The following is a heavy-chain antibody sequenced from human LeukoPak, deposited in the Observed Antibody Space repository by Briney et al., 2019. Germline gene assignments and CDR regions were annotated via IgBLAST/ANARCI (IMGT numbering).Heavy chain of an antibody. V-gene: IGHV4-38-2*02. J-gene: IGHJ4*02. CDR2: IYHSGST. CDR3: AREVAY. Sequence: PSETLSLTCTVSGYSISSGYFWGWIRQSPGKGLDWIGIIYHSGSTYYNPSLKSRVTISVDTSKNQFSLKLTSVTAADTAVYYCAREVAYWGQGILVTVSS. CDR1: GYSISSGYF.